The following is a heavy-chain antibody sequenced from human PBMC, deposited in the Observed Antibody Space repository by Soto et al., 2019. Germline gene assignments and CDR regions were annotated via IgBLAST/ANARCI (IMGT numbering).Heavy chain of an antibody. Sequence: KTSETLSLTCTVSGGSISSYYWSWIRQPPGKGLEWIGYIYYSGSTNYNPSLKSRVTISVDTSKNQFSLKLSSVTAADTAVYYCAAKRFGEKELYYYYYMEVWGKGTTVTVSS. CDR2: IYYSGST. D-gene: IGHD3-10*01. CDR3: AAKRFGEKELYYYYYMEV. J-gene: IGHJ6*03. CDR1: GGSISSYY. V-gene: IGHV4-59*01.